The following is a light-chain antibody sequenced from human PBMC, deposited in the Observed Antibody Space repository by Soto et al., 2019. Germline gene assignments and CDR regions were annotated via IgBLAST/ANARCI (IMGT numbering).Light chain of an antibody. CDR1: QSINRY. J-gene: IGKJ1*01. V-gene: IGKV3-11*01. Sequence: EIVLTQSPATLSLSPGERATLSCRASQSINRYLAWYQQKPGQAPRLLIYDASNRATGIPARFSGSGSGTDFTLPISSLESEDFAVYYCQHRGNWPRTFGQGTKVEIK. CDR2: DAS. CDR3: QHRGNWPRT.